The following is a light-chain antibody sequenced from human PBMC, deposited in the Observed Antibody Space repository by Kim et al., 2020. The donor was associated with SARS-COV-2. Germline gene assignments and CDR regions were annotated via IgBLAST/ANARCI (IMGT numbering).Light chain of an antibody. V-gene: IGLV1-40*01. J-gene: IGLJ3*02. Sequence: GQRVTISCTGSSSNIGAGYDVHWYQQLPGTAPKLLIYGNSNRPSGVPDRFSGSKSGTSAYLAITGLQAEDEADYYCQSYDSSLRGVFGGGTQLTVL. CDR2: GNS. CDR3: QSYDSSLRGV. CDR1: SSNIGAGYD.